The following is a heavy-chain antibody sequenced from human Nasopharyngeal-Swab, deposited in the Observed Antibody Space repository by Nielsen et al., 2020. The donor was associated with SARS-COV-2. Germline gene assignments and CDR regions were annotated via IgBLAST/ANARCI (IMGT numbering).Heavy chain of an antibody. D-gene: IGHD3-16*02. V-gene: IGHV3-30-3*01. CDR3: ARDHDDYVWGSYRYDAFDI. Sequence: GGSLRLSCAASGFTFSSYAMHWVRQAPGKGLEWVAVISYDGSNNYYADSVKGRFTISRDNSKNTLYLQMNSLRAEDTAVYYCARDHDDYVWGSYRYDAFDIWGQGTMVTVSS. CDR1: GFTFSSYA. CDR2: ISYDGSNN. J-gene: IGHJ3*02.